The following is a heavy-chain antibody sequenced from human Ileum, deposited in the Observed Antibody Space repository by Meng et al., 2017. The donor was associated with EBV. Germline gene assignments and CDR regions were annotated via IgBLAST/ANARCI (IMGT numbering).Heavy chain of an antibody. V-gene: IGHV4-61*08. Sequence: QGRGPGLVKPSGTLSLTCSVSGGSVSRGGNYWSWIRQPPGKGLEWIGYIYNSGSTNYNPSLKSRVTISVDTSKNQFSLKLSSVTAADTAVYYCARDGYSSGSDWGQGTLVTVSS. D-gene: IGHD6-19*01. CDR3: ARDGYSSGSD. CDR2: IYNSGST. J-gene: IGHJ4*02. CDR1: GGSVSRGGNY.